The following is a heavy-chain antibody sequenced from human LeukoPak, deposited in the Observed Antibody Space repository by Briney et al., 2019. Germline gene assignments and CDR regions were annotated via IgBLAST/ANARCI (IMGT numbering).Heavy chain of an antibody. CDR3: ARSSIRSGSYRFLYFDY. CDR2: ISSSSSYI. CDR1: GFTFSGYS. V-gene: IGHV3-21*01. D-gene: IGHD1-26*01. J-gene: IGHJ4*02. Sequence: GGSLRLSCAASGFTFSGYSMNWVRQAPGKGLEWVSSISSSSSYIYYADSVKGRFTISRDNAKNSLYLQMNSLRAEDTAVYYCARSSIRSGSYRFLYFDYWGQGTLVTVSS.